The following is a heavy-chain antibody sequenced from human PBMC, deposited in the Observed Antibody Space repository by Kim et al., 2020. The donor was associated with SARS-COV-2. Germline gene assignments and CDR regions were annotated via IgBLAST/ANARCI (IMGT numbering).Heavy chain of an antibody. CDR1: GLTLSTWR. CDR2: IIQDGSEK. D-gene: IGHD6-13*01. V-gene: IGHV3-7*01. J-gene: IGHJ4*02. Sequence: GGSLRLSCEVSGLTLSTWRMTWVRQAPGKGLEWVANIIQDGSEKYYVNSVRGRFTISRDNPKNTLYLQMNSLKVEDTAVYYCARAGITAPGRASLWYWGQGTLVTVSP. CDR3: ARAGITAPGRASLWY.